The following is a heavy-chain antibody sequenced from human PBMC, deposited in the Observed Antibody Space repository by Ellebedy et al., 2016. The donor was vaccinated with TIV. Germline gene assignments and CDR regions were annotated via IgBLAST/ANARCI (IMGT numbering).Heavy chain of an antibody. Sequence: GESLKISCAASGFSFNSHAMNWVRQAPGKGLEWVSSINQNGDDTYYADSVKGRFTISRDNDKNTVSVQMTGLTVEDTAVYYCARFNPQMTAFDIWGQGTMVTVSS. CDR1: GFSFNSHA. CDR3: ARFNPQMTAFDI. J-gene: IGHJ3*02. CDR2: INQNGDDT. V-gene: IGHV3-23*01.